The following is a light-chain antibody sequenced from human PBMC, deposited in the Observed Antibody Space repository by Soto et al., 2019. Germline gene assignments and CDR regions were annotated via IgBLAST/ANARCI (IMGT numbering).Light chain of an antibody. CDR1: QSVTSTH. J-gene: IGKJ5*01. CDR3: QQYNNWPPIT. Sequence: EMVLTPSPGTLSLSPGERATLSCRASQSVTSTHLAWYQQKPGQAPRLLIYGASTRATGIPARFSGSGSGTEFTLTISSLQSEDFAVYDCQQYNNWPPITFGQGTRLEI. CDR2: GAS. V-gene: IGKV3D-15*01.